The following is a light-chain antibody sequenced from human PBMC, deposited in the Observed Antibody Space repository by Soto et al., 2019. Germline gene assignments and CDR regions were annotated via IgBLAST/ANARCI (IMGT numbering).Light chain of an antibody. CDR3: KQYGSSVN. V-gene: IGKV3-20*01. CDR1: PSVIIN. J-gene: IGKJ5*01. Sequence: EIVMTQSLATLSVSPLYIAPLSFRTRPSVIINLVLYQQKPGQPPRLLIYSASNRATGIPDRFSGSGSGKDFTLTISRLEPEDFAVYYCKQYGSSVNFGQGTRLEIK. CDR2: SAS.